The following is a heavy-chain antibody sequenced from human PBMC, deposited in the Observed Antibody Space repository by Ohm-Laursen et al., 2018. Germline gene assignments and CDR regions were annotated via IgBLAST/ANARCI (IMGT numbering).Heavy chain of an antibody. Sequence: GASVNASCKVSGSTLTELSMHWVRQAPGKGLEWMGGFDPEDGETIYAQKFQGRVTMTEDTSTDTAYMELSSLRSEDTAVYYCATDWSGGVGALGGWGQGTLVTVSS. V-gene: IGHV1-24*01. J-gene: IGHJ4*02. D-gene: IGHD1-26*01. CDR2: FDPEDGET. CDR1: GSTLTELS. CDR3: ATDWSGGVGALGG.